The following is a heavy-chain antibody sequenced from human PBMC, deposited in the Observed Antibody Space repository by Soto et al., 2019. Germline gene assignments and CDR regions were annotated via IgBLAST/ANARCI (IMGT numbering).Heavy chain of an antibody. CDR2: ISGSGATT. CDR1: GLTFSSYA. V-gene: IGHV3-23*01. Sequence: EVQLLESGGGLVQPGGSLRLSCATSGLTFSSYAMSWVRQAPGKGLEWVSGISGSGATTYYTDSVRGRFTISRDNSKNTLYLQMNSLRADDTARYCCAKPQGGVLSFGASGWFGPWGQGTLVTVSS. D-gene: IGHD3-10*01. J-gene: IGHJ5*02. CDR3: AKPQGGVLSFGASGWFGP.